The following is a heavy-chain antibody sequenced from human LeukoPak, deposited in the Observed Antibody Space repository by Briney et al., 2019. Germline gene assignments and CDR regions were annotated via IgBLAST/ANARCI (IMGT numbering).Heavy chain of an antibody. D-gene: IGHD6-19*01. CDR3: ARGLRVAVAGTTGGFDY. Sequence: SETLSLTCAVYGGSFSGYYWSWIRQPPGKGLEWIGEINHSGSTNYNPSLKSRVTISVDTSKNQFSLKLSSVTAADTAVYYCARGLRVAVAGTTGGFDYWGQGTLVTVSS. CDR1: GGSFSGYY. J-gene: IGHJ4*02. V-gene: IGHV4-34*01. CDR2: INHSGST.